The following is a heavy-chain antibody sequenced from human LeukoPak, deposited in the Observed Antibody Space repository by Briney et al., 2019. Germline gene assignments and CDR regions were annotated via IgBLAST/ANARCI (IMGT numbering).Heavy chain of an antibody. Sequence: ASVKVSCKASGYTFTGYYMHWVRQAPGQGLEWMGWINPNSGGTNYAQKFQGWVTMTRDTSISTAYMELSRLRSDDTAVYYCARGLGSSWSNWLDPWGQGTLVTVSS. J-gene: IGHJ5*02. CDR1: GYTFTGYY. CDR3: ARGLGSSWSNWLDP. V-gene: IGHV1-2*04. D-gene: IGHD6-13*01. CDR2: INPNSGGT.